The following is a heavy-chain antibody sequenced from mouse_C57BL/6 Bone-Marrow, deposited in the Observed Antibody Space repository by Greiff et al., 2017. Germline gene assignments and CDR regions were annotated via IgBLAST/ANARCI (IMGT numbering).Heavy chain of an antibody. CDR3: ARADGYPYYAMDY. J-gene: IGHJ4*01. CDR2: ISDGGSYT. Sequence: EVQLQQSGGGLVKPGGSLKLSCAASGFTFSSYAMSWVRQTPEKRLEWVATISDGGSYTYYPDNVKGRFTISRDNAKNNLYLQMSHLKSEDTAMYYCARADGYPYYAMDYWGQGTSVTVSS. CDR1: GFTFSSYA. D-gene: IGHD2-3*01. V-gene: IGHV5-4*01.